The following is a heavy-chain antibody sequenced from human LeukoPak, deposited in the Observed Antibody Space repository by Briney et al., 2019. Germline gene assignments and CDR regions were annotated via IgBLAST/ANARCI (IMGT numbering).Heavy chain of an antibody. CDR3: ARDRGNYDSSGPHAFDI. D-gene: IGHD3-22*01. Sequence: PGGSLRLSCAASGFTFSSYAMHWVRQAPGKGLEWVAVISYDGSNKYYADSVKGRFTISRDNSKNTLYLQMNSLRAEDTAVYYCARDRGNYDSSGPHAFDIWGQGTMVTVSS. J-gene: IGHJ3*02. CDR1: GFTFSSYA. V-gene: IGHV3-30-3*01. CDR2: ISYDGSNK.